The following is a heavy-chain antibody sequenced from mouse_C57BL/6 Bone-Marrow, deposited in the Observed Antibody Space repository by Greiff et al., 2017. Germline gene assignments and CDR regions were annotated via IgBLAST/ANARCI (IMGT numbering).Heavy chain of an antibody. CDR1: GFNIKDDY. J-gene: IGHJ3*01. CDR2: IDPENGDT. D-gene: IGHD2-4*01. V-gene: IGHV14-4*01. CDR3: TTYDYDGFAY. Sequence: SGAELVRPGASVKLSCTASGFNIKDDYMHWVKQRPEQGLEWIGWIDPENGDTEYASKFQGKATITADTSSNTAYLQLSSLTSEDTAVYYCTTYDYDGFAYWGQGTLVTVSA.